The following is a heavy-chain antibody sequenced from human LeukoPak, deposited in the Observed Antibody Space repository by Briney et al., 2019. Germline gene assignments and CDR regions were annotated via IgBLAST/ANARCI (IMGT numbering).Heavy chain of an antibody. CDR2: ISYDGSNK. CDR1: GFTFSSYG. CDR3: AKDGYIAGIYSTNYYYYGMDA. Sequence: PGRSLRLSCAASGFTFSSYGMHWVRQAPGKGLEWVAVISYDGSNKYYADSVKGRFTISRDNSKNTLYLQMNSLRAEDTAVYYCAKDGYIAGIYSTNYYYYGMDAWGQGTTVTVSS. J-gene: IGHJ6*02. D-gene: IGHD5-12*01. V-gene: IGHV3-30*18.